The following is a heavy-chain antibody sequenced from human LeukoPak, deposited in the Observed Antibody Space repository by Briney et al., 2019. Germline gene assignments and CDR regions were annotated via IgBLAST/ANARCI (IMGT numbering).Heavy chain of an antibody. D-gene: IGHD3-9*01. CDR1: GGSISSYY. CDR3: ARTGPHYYYGMDV. CDR2: IYYSGST. Sequence: TEILSLTCTVSGGSISSYYWSWIRQPPGKGLEWIGYIYYSGSTNYNPSLKSRVTISVDTSKNQFSLKLSSVTAADTAVYYCARTGPHYYYGMDVWGQGTTVTVSS. V-gene: IGHV4-59*01. J-gene: IGHJ6*02.